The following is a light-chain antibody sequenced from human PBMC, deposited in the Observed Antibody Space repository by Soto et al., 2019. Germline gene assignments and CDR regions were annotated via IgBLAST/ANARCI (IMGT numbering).Light chain of an antibody. CDR1: QSVNRY. CDR3: QQRNSWPPLT. Sequence: EIVLTQSPATLSLSPGERATLSCRASQSVNRYLDWYQQKPGQAPRLLIYDASNRATGIPARFSGTGSGTDFTLTISGLEPEDFAVYYWQQRNSWPPLTFGGGTKVEI. CDR2: DAS. V-gene: IGKV3-11*01. J-gene: IGKJ4*01.